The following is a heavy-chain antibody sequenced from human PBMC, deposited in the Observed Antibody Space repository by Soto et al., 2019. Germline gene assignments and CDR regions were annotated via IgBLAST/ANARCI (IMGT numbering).Heavy chain of an antibody. V-gene: IGHV1-69*12. CDR2: IILIFGTA. D-gene: IGHD3-16*02. CDR1: GGTFSSYA. Sequence: QVQLVQSGAEVKKPGSSVKVSCKASGGTFSSYAISGVRQAPGQGLEWMGGIILIFGTANYAQKFQGSVPITADEAPSTAYMELSSLRSEATAVYYCAREGVSVKYRNYAMDVWGQGTAGTVS. J-gene: IGHJ6*02. CDR3: AREGVSVKYRNYAMDV.